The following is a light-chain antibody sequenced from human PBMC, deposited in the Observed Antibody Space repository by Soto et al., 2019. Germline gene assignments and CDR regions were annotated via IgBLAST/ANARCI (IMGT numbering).Light chain of an antibody. J-gene: IGLJ2*01. CDR2: DVT. CDR3: CSYAGTYTWI. V-gene: IGLV2-11*01. CDR1: KNDIGVYDF. Sequence: QSVLTQPPSASGSPGQSVTISCTGTKNDIGVYDFVSWYQHHPGKVPQLIIYDVTKRPSGVPDRFSGSKSGNTASLTISGLQVEDEADYYCCSYAGTYTWIFGGGTKLTVL.